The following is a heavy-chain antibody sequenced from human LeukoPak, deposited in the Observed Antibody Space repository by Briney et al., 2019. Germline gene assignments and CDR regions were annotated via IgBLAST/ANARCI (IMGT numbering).Heavy chain of an antibody. J-gene: IGHJ4*02. CDR3: ARGVYIAAAQYGF. D-gene: IGHD6-13*01. CDR1: GGSISSYY. V-gene: IGHV4-59*01. CDR2: IYYSGST. Sequence: SETLSLTCTVSGGSISSYYWSWIRQPPGKGLEWIGYIYYSGSTNYNPSLKGRVTISVDTSKNQFSLKLSSVTAADTAVYYCARGVYIAAAQYGFWGQGTLVTVSS.